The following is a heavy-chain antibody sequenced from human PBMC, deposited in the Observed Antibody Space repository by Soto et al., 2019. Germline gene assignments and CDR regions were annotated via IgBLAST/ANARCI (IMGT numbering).Heavy chain of an antibody. D-gene: IGHD6-19*01. Sequence: SCPTLVNPTETLTLTCTVSGFSLSNGKVGVSWIRQPPGKALEWLAHIFSNDEKSYRTSLKSRLTISEDTSKSQVVLTMTNVDPVDTATYYCARILFGRSVAGGYFYMDVWGKGTTVTVSS. CDR2: IFSNDEK. J-gene: IGHJ6*03. CDR3: ARILFGRSVAGGYFYMDV. CDR1: GFSLSNGKVG. V-gene: IGHV2-26*01.